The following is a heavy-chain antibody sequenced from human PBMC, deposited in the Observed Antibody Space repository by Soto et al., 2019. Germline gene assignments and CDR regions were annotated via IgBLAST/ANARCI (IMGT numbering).Heavy chain of an antibody. CDR1: GGSISSYY. J-gene: IGHJ6*02. D-gene: IGHD6-6*01. V-gene: IGHV4-59*01. Sequence: SETLSLTCTVSGGSISSYYWSWIRQPPGKGLEWIGYIYYSGSTNYNPSLKSRVTISVDTSKNQFSLKLSSVTAADTAVYYCARFHGQLVRGYYYSGMDAWSQGTTVTVSS. CDR3: ARFHGQLVRGYYYSGMDA. CDR2: IYYSGST.